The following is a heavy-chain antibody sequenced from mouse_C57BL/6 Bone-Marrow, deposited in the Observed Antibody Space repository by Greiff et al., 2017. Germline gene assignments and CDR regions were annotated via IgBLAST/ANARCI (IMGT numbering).Heavy chain of an antibody. CDR1: GYTFTSYG. J-gene: IGHJ3*01. D-gene: IGHD1-1*02. CDR3: ARSDGGLTWFAC. V-gene: IGHV1-81*01. CDR2: IYPRSGNT. Sequence: QVQLQQSGAELARPGASVKLSCKASGYTFTSYGISWVKQRTGQGLEWIGEIYPRSGNTYYNEKFKGKATLTADKSSSTAYMERRSLTAEDSAVYVCARSDGGLTWFACWGRGTLVTVSA.